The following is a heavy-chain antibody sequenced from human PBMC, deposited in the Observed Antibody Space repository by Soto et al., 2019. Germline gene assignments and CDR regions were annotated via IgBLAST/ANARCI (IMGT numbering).Heavy chain of an antibody. CDR3: ARDVENCYDSSPTGQFDF. Sequence: SETLSLTCAVSGGSISSSNWWTWVRQPPGKGLEWIGEIYHSGSTNYNPSLKSRITISVDKSKNQFFLKLTSVTAADTAVYYCARDVENCYDSSPTGQFDFWGQGTLVTVSS. J-gene: IGHJ4*02. CDR2: IYHSGST. D-gene: IGHD3-22*01. CDR1: GGSISSSNW. V-gene: IGHV4-4*02.